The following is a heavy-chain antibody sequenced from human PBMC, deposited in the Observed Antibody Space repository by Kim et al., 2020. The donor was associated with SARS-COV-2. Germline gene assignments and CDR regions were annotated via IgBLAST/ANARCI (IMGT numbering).Heavy chain of an antibody. Sequence: RGSLRLSCAASGFTFSSYSMNWVRQAPGKGLEWVSSISSSSSYIYYADSVKGRFTISRDNAKNSLYLQMNSLRAEDTAVYYCARDRSGYGADAFDIWGQGTMVTVSS. J-gene: IGHJ3*02. CDR3: ARDRSGYGADAFDI. V-gene: IGHV3-21*01. CDR1: GFTFSSYS. D-gene: IGHD5-18*01. CDR2: ISSSSSYI.